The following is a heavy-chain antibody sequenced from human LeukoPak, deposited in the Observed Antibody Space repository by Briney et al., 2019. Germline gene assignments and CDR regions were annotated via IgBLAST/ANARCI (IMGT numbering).Heavy chain of an antibody. CDR3: AVISAAGTTQWFDP. Sequence: SETLSVSCTVSGGSIRTSSYYWGWIRQPPGKGLEWIGDIYYSGITYYNPSLKSRVTFSVDTSQNQFSLKLSSVTAADTAVYFCAVISAAGTTQWFDPWGQGT. V-gene: IGHV4-39*01. J-gene: IGHJ5*02. CDR1: GGSIRTSSYY. CDR2: IYYSGIT. D-gene: IGHD6-13*01.